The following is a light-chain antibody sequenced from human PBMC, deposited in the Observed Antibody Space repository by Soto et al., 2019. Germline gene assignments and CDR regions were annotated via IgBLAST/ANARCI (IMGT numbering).Light chain of an antibody. V-gene: IGLV1-47*01. CDR1: TSNIGSNY. CDR3: SSYTSSSTL. J-gene: IGLJ2*01. Sequence: QSVLTQPPSASGTPGQGVTISCSGSTSNIGSNYVYWYQQLPGTAPKLLIYRNNQRPSGVPDRFSGSKSGTSASLAISGLRSDDEADYYCSSYTSSSTLFGGGTKLTVL. CDR2: RNN.